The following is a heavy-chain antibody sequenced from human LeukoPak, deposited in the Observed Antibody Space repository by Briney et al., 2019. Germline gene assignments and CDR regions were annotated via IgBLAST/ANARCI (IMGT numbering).Heavy chain of an antibody. CDR3: ARSSLLTGYYYFDY. CDR1: GASVNSGNYY. CDR2: IYTSGST. J-gene: IGHJ4*02. V-gene: IGHV4-61*02. D-gene: IGHD3-9*01. Sequence: PSETLSLTCTVSGASVNSGNYYWTWIRQPAGKRLEWIGRIYTSGSTNYNPSLKSRVTISIDASKNQFPLRLSSVTAADTAVYYCARSSLLTGYYYFDYWGQGTLVTVSS.